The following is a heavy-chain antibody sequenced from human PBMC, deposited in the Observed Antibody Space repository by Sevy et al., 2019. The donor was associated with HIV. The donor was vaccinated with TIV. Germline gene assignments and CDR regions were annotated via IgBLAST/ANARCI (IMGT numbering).Heavy chain of an antibody. CDR1: GFTFSSYA. CDR3: AREGQWLLFDY. V-gene: IGHV3-30*04. D-gene: IGHD3-22*01. Sequence: GGSLRLSCAASGFTFSSYAMHWVRQAPGKGLEWVAVISYDGSNKYYADSVKGRFTISRDNSKNTLYLQMNSLRAEDTAVYYCAREGQWLLFDYWGPGTLVTVSS. J-gene: IGHJ4*02. CDR2: ISYDGSNK.